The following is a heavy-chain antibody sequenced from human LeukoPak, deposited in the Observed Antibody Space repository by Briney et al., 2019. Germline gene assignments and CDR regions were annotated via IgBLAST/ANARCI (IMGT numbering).Heavy chain of an antibody. Sequence: SVKVSCKASGFTFTTSAMQWVRQARGQRPEWIGWIVVGSGNTNYAQKFQGRVTITRDKSTGTAYMELSRLRSDDTAVYYCAAELEMATDAFDIWGQRTMVTVSS. V-gene: IGHV1-58*02. D-gene: IGHD5-24*01. CDR1: GFTFTTSA. CDR2: IVVGSGNT. CDR3: AAELEMATDAFDI. J-gene: IGHJ3*02.